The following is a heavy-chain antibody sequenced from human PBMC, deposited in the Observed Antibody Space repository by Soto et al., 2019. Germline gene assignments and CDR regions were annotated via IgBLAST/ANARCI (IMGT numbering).Heavy chain of an antibody. Sequence: PGGSLRLSCAASGFSFSRYAMHWVRQAPGEGLEWVAVISRDGSSIYYGDSVKGRFTVSRDNSNNTLFLSMTSLRPDDTAVFYCARSRNGAVADSINFWGQGTLVTVSS. CDR2: ISRDGSSI. V-gene: IGHV3-30-3*01. CDR1: GFSFSRYA. D-gene: IGHD2-8*01. CDR3: ARSRNGAVADSINF. J-gene: IGHJ4*02.